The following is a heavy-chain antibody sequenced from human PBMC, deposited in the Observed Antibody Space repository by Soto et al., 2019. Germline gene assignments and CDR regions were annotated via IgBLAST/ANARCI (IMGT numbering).Heavy chain of an antibody. V-gene: IGHV3-30*18. CDR1: GFTFSSYG. D-gene: IGHD3-10*01. Sequence: PGGSLRLSCAASGFTFSSYGMHWVRQAPGKGLEWVAVISYDGSNKYYADSVKGRLTISRDNSKNTLYLQMNSLRAEDTAVYYCAKLAFGELLYGTDYWGQGTLVTVSS. CDR2: ISYDGSNK. CDR3: AKLAFGELLYGTDY. J-gene: IGHJ4*02.